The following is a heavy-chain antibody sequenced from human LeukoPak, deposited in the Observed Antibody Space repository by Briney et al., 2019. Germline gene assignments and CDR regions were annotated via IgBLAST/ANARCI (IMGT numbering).Heavy chain of an antibody. D-gene: IGHD3-3*01. Sequence: QPGGSLRLSCAASGFTFSSYAMNWVRQAPGKGLEWVSAVSGSGGYTYYADSVKGRFTISRDNSKNTLYLQMNSLRAEDTAVYYCAKVADYDFWSGYPTYYYYMDVWGKGTTVTVSS. CDR3: AKVADYDFWSGYPTYYYYMDV. CDR1: GFTFSSYA. J-gene: IGHJ6*03. CDR2: VSGSGGYT. V-gene: IGHV3-23*01.